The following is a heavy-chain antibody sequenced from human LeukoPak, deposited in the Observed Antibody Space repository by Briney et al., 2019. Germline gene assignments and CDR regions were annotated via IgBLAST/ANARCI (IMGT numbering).Heavy chain of an antibody. J-gene: IGHJ4*02. CDR1: GGSLSGFF. D-gene: IGHD1-1*01. CDR3: ARASPNWNPPDY. Sequence: SETLSLTCTVSGGSLSGFFWSWIRQPPGKGLEWIGYVYNSGSTDYNPSLKSRVTISGDTSNNQFSLKLKFVTAADTAVYYCARASPNWNPPDYWGQGTLVTVSS. CDR2: VYNSGST. V-gene: IGHV4-59*08.